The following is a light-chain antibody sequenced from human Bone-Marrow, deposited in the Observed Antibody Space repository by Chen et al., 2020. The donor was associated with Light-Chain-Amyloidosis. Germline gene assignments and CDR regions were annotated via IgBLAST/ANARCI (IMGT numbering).Light chain of an antibody. Sequence: SSLIQPASVPGSPGPSITISCTGPSSAIGAYNFVFCDQQHPGKAPKLIIYEVNNRLPAVSDRFSGSTSGNTASLTIFGLQAEDEADYYCGSHTRSISWVFGGGPKVTVL. CDR2: EVN. J-gene: IGLJ3*02. V-gene: IGLV2-14*01. CDR1: SSAIGAYNF. CDR3: GSHTRSISWV.